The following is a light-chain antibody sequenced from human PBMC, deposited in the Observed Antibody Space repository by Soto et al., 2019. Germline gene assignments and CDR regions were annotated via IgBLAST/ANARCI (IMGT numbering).Light chain of an antibody. J-gene: IGLJ1*01. CDR3: CSYAGSYTYV. V-gene: IGLV2-11*01. CDR1: SSDVGGYNR. CDR2: DVN. Sequence: QSALTQPHSVSGSPGQSVTSSCTGTSSDVGGYNRVSWYQQHPGKAPKLMLYDVNKRPSGVPDRVSGSKSGNTASLTISGLQAEDEADYYCCSYAGSYTYVFGTGTKLTVL.